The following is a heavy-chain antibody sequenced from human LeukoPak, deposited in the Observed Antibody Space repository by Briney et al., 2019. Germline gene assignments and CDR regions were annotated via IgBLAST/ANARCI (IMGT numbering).Heavy chain of an antibody. V-gene: IGHV3-48*04. CDR3: ARAHYYDSSGLDF. CDR1: GFSFSNYG. D-gene: IGHD3-22*01. Sequence: GGSLRLSCAASGFSFSNYGMHWVRQAPGKGLEWVSYISSSGSTIYYADSLKGRFTISRDNAKNSLYLQMNSLRAEDTAVYYCARAHYYDSSGLDFWGQGTLVTASS. CDR2: ISSSGSTI. J-gene: IGHJ4*02.